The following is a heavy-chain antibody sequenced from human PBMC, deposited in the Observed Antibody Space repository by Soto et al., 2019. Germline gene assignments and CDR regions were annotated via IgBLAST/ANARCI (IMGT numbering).Heavy chain of an antibody. CDR3: ARGGGSQYNWFDP. D-gene: IGHD3-16*01. Sequence: PGESLKISCEGSEYKFTSYWIAWVRPMPGKGLEWMGIIYPGDSDTRYRPAFQGQVTISADKSTSTAYLQWRSLKASDIAMYYCARGGGSQYNWFDPWGQGTQVSVS. J-gene: IGHJ5*02. CDR1: EYKFTSYW. V-gene: IGHV5-51*01. CDR2: IYPGDSDT.